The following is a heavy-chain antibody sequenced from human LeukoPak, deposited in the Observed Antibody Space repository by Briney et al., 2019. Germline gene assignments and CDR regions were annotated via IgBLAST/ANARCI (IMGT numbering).Heavy chain of an antibody. D-gene: IGHD2-21*02. CDR3: ARFCSTSDCYHKVLGVS. J-gene: IGHJ4*02. V-gene: IGHV4-30-2*01. CDR1: GDSISSGDFY. CDR2: IYHSGST. Sequence: SETLSLTCTVSGDSISSGDFYWSWIRQPPGEGLEWIGYIYHSGSTYYNPSLKSRVTISVDRSKNQFSLKLSSVTAADTALYFCARFCSTSDCYHKVLGVSWGQGTLVIVSS.